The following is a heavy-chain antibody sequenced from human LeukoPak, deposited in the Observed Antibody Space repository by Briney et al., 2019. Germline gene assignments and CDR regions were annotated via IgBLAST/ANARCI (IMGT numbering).Heavy chain of an antibody. J-gene: IGHJ5*02. D-gene: IGHD3-16*01. CDR3: ASGQYDYVWGSYTTNWFDP. Sequence: GGSLRLSCAASGFTFSSYSMNWVRQAPGKGLEWVSYTSSSSTIYYADSVKGRFTISRDNAKNSLYLQMNSLRAEDTAVYYCASGQYDYVWGSYTTNWFDPWGQGTLVTVSS. CDR2: TSSSSTI. V-gene: IGHV3-48*01. CDR1: GFTFSSYS.